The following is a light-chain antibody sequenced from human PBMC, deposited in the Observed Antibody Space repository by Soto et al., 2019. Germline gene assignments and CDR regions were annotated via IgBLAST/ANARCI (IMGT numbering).Light chain of an antibody. J-gene: IGKJ1*01. CDR2: SAS. Sequence: DIQMTQSPASLSPSVGDRVTITCRASQNINKYLNWYLHKSGKAPKLLIYSASTLHSGVPSRFSGGGSGTEFTLTIDDLQVEDSGTYFCQESYSSAFGQATKVDI. CDR3: QESYSSA. V-gene: IGKV1-39*01. CDR1: QNINKY.